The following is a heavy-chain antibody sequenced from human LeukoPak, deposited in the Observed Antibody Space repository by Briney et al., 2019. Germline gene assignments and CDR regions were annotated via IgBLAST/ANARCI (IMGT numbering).Heavy chain of an antibody. CDR2: IWYDGSNK. Sequence: GGSLRLSCAASGFTFSSYGMHWVRQAPGKGREWVAVIWYDGSNKYYADSVKGRFTISRDDSKNTLYLQMNSLRAEDTAVYYCAKDDSSGYYLDYWGQGTLVTVSS. V-gene: IGHV3-33*06. D-gene: IGHD3-22*01. CDR1: GFTFSSYG. J-gene: IGHJ4*02. CDR3: AKDDSSGYYLDY.